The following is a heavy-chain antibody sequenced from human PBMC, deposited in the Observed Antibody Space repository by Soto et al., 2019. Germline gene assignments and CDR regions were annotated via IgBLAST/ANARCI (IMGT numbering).Heavy chain of an antibody. CDR1: GFPFSSYA. D-gene: IGHD1-1*01. V-gene: IGHV3-30-3*01. J-gene: IGHJ3*02. Sequence: GGSLRLSCAASGFPFSSYAMHWVRQAPGKGLECVAVISYDGSNKYYADSVKGRFTISRDNSKNTLYLQMNSLSAEDTALYYCARGERHDAFDIWGQGTMVPVSS. CDR3: ARGERHDAFDI. CDR2: ISYDGSNK.